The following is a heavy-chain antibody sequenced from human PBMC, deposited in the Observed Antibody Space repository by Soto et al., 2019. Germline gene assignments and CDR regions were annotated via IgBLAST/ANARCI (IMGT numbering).Heavy chain of an antibody. D-gene: IGHD3-10*01. CDR2: ISGSGSNT. V-gene: IGHV3-23*01. CDR3: AKGSPPGFLENIDY. CDR1: GFTFTNYA. J-gene: IGHJ4*02. Sequence: GGSLRLSCAASGFTFTNYAMSWVRQAPGKGLEWVSGISGSGSNTHYADSVKGRFTISRDNSKNTLYLQMNSLRAEDTAVYYCAKGSPPGFLENIDYWGQGTLVTVSS.